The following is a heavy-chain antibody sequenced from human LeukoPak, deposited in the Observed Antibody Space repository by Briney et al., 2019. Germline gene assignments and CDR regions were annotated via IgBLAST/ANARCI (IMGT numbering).Heavy chain of an antibody. J-gene: IGHJ5*02. CDR1: GGSISSYY. CDR3: AKDQVEPLPFDP. CDR2: ISGSGGST. D-gene: IGHD1-1*01. V-gene: IGHV3-23*01. Sequence: ETLSLTCTVSGGSISSYYWSWIRQPPGKGLEWVSAISGSGGSTYYADSVKGRFTISRDNSKNTLYLQMNSLRAEDTAVYYCAKDQVEPLPFDPWGQGTLVTVSS.